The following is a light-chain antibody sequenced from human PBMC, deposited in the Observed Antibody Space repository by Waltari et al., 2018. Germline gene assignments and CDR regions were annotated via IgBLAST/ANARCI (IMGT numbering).Light chain of an antibody. CDR1: QSVGRY. V-gene: IGKV3-20*01. Sequence: EMVSTQSPAPLSSPPGHRATLSCRASQSVGRYLAWYQQKPGQAPRLLIYNASTRATGIPDRFSGSGSGTDFSLTISRLEPEDFAVYYCQKYVNLPPTFGQGTKVEIK. CDR2: NAS. J-gene: IGKJ1*01. CDR3: QKYVNLPPT.